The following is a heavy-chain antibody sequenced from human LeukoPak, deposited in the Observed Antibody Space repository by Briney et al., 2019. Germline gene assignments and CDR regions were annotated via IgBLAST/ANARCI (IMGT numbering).Heavy chain of an antibody. D-gene: IGHD3-22*01. CDR1: GYTFTSYG. CDR2: ISAYNGNT. Sequence: ASVKVSCKASGYTFTSYGIIWVRQAPGQGLEWMGWISAYNGNTSYAQKLQGRVTMTTDTSTSTAYMELRSLRSDDTAVYYCARERRHITMIVVVINGMDVWGQGTTVTVSS. V-gene: IGHV1-18*01. CDR3: ARERRHITMIVVVINGMDV. J-gene: IGHJ6*02.